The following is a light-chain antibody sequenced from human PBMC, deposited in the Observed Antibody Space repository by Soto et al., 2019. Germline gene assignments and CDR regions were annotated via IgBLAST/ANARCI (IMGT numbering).Light chain of an antibody. Sequence: EIVMTQSPATLSVSPGERATLSCRASQSVSSNLAWSQQIPGQAPRLLIYGASTRATGIPVRFSGSGSETEFTLTISSLQSEDFAVYYCQQYNNWPPWTFGQGTKVEIK. CDR2: GAS. CDR1: QSVSSN. V-gene: IGKV3-15*01. CDR3: QQYNNWPPWT. J-gene: IGKJ1*01.